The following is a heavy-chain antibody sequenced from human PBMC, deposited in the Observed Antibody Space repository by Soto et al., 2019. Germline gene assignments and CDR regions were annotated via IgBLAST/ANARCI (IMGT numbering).Heavy chain of an antibody. Sequence: QVQLQESGPGLVKPSETLSLTCTVSGGSVSSGSHYWSWIRQPPGKGLEWIGHIYYLGNTNYNASLKSRVTLSIDTSRNRFTLKLSPVTTADTAVYYCATKFSGNMMFDYWGQGTLVTVSS. V-gene: IGHV4-61*01. D-gene: IGHD3-10*01. CDR1: GGSVSSGSHY. CDR3: ATKFSGNMMFDY. J-gene: IGHJ4*02. CDR2: IYYLGNT.